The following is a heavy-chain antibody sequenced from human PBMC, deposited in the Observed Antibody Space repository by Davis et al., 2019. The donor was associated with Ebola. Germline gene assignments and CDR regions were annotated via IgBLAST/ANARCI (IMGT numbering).Heavy chain of an antibody. D-gene: IGHD4-23*01. Sequence: GESLKISCAASGFTFSTYSMNWVRQAPGKGLEWVSYISVSSTTIYYADSVKGRFTISRDNAKNSLYLQMNGLRAEDTAVYYCARGPSTGNSFTYWGQGTLVTVSS. CDR2: ISVSSTTI. CDR1: GFTFSTYS. J-gene: IGHJ4*02. V-gene: IGHV3-48*01. CDR3: ARGPSTGNSFTY.